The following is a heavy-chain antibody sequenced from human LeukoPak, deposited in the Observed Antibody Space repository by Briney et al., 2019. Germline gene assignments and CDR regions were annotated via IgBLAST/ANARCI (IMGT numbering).Heavy chain of an antibody. CDR2: ISAYDGNT. D-gene: IGHD2-2*01. CDR3: ARTCPMMFCSSSFFDP. CDR1: GYTLSSFG. Sequence: ASLKVSCKTSGYTLSSFGVTWVRQAPGQGLEWVGWISAYDGNTNYAPKFQGRVAMTTDTSTNTAYMELRSLRSDDTAIYYCARTCPMMFCSSSFFDPWGQGTLVTVSS. J-gene: IGHJ5*02. V-gene: IGHV1-18*01.